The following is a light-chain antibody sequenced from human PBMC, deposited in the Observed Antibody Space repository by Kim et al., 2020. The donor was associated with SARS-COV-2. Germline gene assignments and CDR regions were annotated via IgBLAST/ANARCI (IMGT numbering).Light chain of an antibody. J-gene: IGKJ1*01. CDR2: GAS. CDR1: QRVSSSH. Sequence: ERATTPAWATQRVSSSHLAWYQQKPGQAPRLLIYGASPRATGIPDRFSGSGSGTDFTLTISRLESEDFAVFYCQQYGSTWTFGQGTKVDIK. V-gene: IGKV3-20*01. CDR3: QQYGSTWT.